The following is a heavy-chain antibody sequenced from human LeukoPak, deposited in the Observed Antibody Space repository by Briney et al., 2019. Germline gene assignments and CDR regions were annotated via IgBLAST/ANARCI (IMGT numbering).Heavy chain of an antibody. CDR2: IIPIFGTA. D-gene: IGHD2-2*01. CDR1: GYTFTGYY. Sequence: SVKVSCKASGYTFTGYYMHWVRQAPGQGLEWMGGIIPIFGTANYAQKFQGRVTITADESTSTAYMELSSLRSEDTAVYYCARAESAAISYYYYGMDVWGQGTTVTVSS. CDR3: ARAESAAISYYYYGMDV. V-gene: IGHV1-69*13. J-gene: IGHJ6*02.